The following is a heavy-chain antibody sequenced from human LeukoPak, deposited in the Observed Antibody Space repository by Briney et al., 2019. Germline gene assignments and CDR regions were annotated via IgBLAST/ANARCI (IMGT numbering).Heavy chain of an antibody. CDR3: ARGWRYYDSSGYYLLLGY. Sequence: ASVKVSCKASGYTFTGYYMHWVRQAPGQGLEWMGWINPNSGGTNYAQEFQGRVTMTRDTSISTAYMELSRLRSDDTAVYYCARGWRYYDSSGYYLLLGYWGQGTLVTVSS. J-gene: IGHJ4*02. CDR2: INPNSGGT. D-gene: IGHD3-22*01. CDR1: GYTFTGYY. V-gene: IGHV1-2*02.